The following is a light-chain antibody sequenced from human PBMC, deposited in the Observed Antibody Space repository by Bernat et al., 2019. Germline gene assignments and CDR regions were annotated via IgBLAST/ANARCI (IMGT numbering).Light chain of an antibody. CDR2: DTS. Sequence: DIQMAQSPSSLSASIGDRVTITCRASQDIGSSLAWFQQRPGKAPKSLIYDTSRLQSGVPSKFTGSGSGTDFSLTITSLQPEDFVTYYCQQYKGYPFAFGPGTKVEIK. CDR1: QDIGSS. J-gene: IGKJ3*01. V-gene: IGKV1-16*02. CDR3: QQYKGYPFA.